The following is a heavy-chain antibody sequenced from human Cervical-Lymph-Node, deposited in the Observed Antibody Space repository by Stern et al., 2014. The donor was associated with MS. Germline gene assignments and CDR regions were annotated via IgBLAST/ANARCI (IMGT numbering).Heavy chain of an antibody. CDR3: GRDGRHSYTYALDV. Sequence: VQLEESGAEVKKPGSSVKISCKASGGTFSVYAINWLRQAPGQGLEWMGGIIPVLGTASYAQKFQGRVTITADESTRTTAMQLSSLRSNDTAVYYCGRDGRHSYTYALDVWGQGTTVSVSS. CDR1: GGTFSVYA. D-gene: IGHD2-2*02. J-gene: IGHJ6*02. V-gene: IGHV1-69*01. CDR2: IIPVLGTA.